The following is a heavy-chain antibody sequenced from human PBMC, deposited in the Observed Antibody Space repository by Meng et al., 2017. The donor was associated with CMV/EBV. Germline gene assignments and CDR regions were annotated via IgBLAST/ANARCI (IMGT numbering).Heavy chain of an antibody. CDR1: GFTFSSYW. D-gene: IGHD1-26*01. CDR3: ARGGSYRAFDI. CDR2: IKQDGNEK. J-gene: IGHJ3*02. Sequence: GGSLRLSCAASGFTFSSYWMSWVRQAPGKGLEWVANIKQDGNEKYYVDSVKGRFTISRDNAKNSLYLQMNSLRAENTAVCYCARGGSYRAFDIWGQGTMVTVSS. V-gene: IGHV3-7*01.